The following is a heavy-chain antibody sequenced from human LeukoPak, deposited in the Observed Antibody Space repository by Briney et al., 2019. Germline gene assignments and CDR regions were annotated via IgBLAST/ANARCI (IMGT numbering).Heavy chain of an antibody. CDR1: GVTFSSYA. J-gene: IGHJ4*02. V-gene: IGHV3-30*04. Sequence: GRSLRLSCAASGVTFSSYAMHWVRQAPGKGLEWVAVISYDGSNKYYADSVKGRFTISRDNSKNTLYLQMNSLRAEDTAVYYCARATVGATSAFDYWGQGTLVTVSS. D-gene: IGHD1-26*01. CDR2: ISYDGSNK. CDR3: ARATVGATSAFDY.